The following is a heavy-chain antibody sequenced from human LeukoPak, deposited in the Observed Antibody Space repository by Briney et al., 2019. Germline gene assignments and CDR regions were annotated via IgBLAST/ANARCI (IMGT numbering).Heavy chain of an antibody. Sequence: GESLKISCAASGFTFSSYAMSWVRQAPGTGLGWVSGISGSGTSTYHADSVKGRFTISRDNSKNTLYLQMNSLRAEDTAVYYCARDRVYASGSRDAFGIWGQGTMVAVSS. V-gene: IGHV3-23*01. CDR2: ISGSGTST. D-gene: IGHD3-10*01. CDR1: GFTFSSYA. J-gene: IGHJ3*02. CDR3: ARDRVYASGSRDAFGI.